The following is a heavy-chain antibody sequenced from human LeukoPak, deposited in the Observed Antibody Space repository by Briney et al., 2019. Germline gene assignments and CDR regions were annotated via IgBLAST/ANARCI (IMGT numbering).Heavy chain of an antibody. J-gene: IGHJ4*02. CDR2: IYYSGST. D-gene: IGHD3-10*01. Sequence: SSETLSLTCTVSGGSISSSSYYWGWIRQPPGKGLEWIGSIYYSGSTYYNPSLKSRVTISVDTSKNQFSLKLSSGTAADTAVYYCARLMRDGSGSYTTNWGQGTLVTVSS. CDR1: GGSISSSSYY. V-gene: IGHV4-39*01. CDR3: ARLMRDGSGSYTTN.